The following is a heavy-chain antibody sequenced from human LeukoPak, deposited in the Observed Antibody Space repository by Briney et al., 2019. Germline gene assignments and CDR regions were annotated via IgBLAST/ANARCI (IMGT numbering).Heavy chain of an antibody. CDR1: GGSFSGYY. CDR2: INHSGST. D-gene: IGHD1-14*01. Sequence: SETLSLTCAVYGGSFSGYYWSWIRQPPGKGLEWIGEINHSGSTNYNPSLKSRVTISVDTSKNQFSLKLSSVTAADTAVYYCARHDEPTFDIWGQGTMVTVSS. V-gene: IGHV4-34*01. J-gene: IGHJ3*02. CDR3: ARHDEPTFDI.